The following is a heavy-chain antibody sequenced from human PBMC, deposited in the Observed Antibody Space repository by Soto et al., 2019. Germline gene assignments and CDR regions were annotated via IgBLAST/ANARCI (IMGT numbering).Heavy chain of an antibody. V-gene: IGHV5-51*01. D-gene: IGHD6-19*01. J-gene: IGHJ4*02. CDR2: IYPGDSDT. CDR3: ERKLDTSGWNDY. CDR1: GYSFTSYW. Sequence: GESLKISCKGSGYSFTSYWIAWVRQMPGKGLEWMGIIYPGDSDTRYSPSFEGQVTISADKSISTAYLQWSSLKASDTATYYCERKLDTSGWNDYWGQGTLVTVSS.